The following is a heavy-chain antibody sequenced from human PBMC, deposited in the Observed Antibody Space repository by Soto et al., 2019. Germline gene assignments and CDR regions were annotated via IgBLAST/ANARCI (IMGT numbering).Heavy chain of an antibody. CDR2: ISGSGGST. CDR1: GFTFSSYG. V-gene: IGHV3-23*01. D-gene: IGHD2-15*01. Sequence: GGSLRLSCTASGFTFSSYGMHWVRQAPGKGLEWVSAISGSGGSTYYADSVKGRFTISRDNSKNTLYLQMNSLRAEDTAVYYCAKSADIVVVVAALAGNYYFDYWGQGTLVTVSS. CDR3: AKSADIVVVVAALAGNYYFDY. J-gene: IGHJ4*02.